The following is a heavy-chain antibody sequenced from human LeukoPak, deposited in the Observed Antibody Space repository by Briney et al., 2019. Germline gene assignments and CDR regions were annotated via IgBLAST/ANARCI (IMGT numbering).Heavy chain of an antibody. CDR2: IYTSGST. CDR1: GGSISSGGYY. Sequence: PSETLSLTCTVSGGSISSGGYYWSWIRQPAGKGLEWIGRIYTSGSTNYNPSLKSRVTMSVDTSKNQFSLKLSSVTAADTAVYYCARDRKWDADTKRKDNWFDPWGQGTLVTVSS. V-gene: IGHV4-61*02. CDR3: ARDRKWDADTKRKDNWFDP. J-gene: IGHJ5*02. D-gene: IGHD2-8*01.